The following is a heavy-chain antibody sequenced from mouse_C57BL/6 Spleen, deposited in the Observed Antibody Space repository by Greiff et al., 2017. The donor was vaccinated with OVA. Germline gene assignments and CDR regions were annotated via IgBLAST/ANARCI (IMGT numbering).Heavy chain of an antibody. V-gene: IGHV1-82*01. Sequence: VQLKESGPELVKPGASVKISCKASGYAFSSSWMNWVKQRPGKGLEWIGRIYPGDGDTNYNGKFKGKATLTADKSSSTAYMQLSSLTSEDSAVYFCAREDGNYPFDYWGQGTTLTVSS. D-gene: IGHD2-1*01. CDR1: GYAFSSSW. CDR2: IYPGDGDT. CDR3: AREDGNYPFDY. J-gene: IGHJ2*01.